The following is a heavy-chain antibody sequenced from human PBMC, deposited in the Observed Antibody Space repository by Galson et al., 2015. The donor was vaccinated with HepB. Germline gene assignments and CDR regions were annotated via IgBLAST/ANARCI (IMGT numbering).Heavy chain of an antibody. CDR1: GGTFSSYA. CDR3: ARGDLYSGSYFGTEYFHH. J-gene: IGHJ1*01. Sequence: SVKVSCKASGGTFSSYAISWVRQAPGQGLEWMGYIIPHNGNTNNVQKFQGRVTMTTDTSTSTAYMELRSLRSDDTAVYYCARGDLYSGSYFGTEYFHHWGQGTLVTVSS. CDR2: IIPHNGNT. D-gene: IGHD1-26*01. V-gene: IGHV1-18*01.